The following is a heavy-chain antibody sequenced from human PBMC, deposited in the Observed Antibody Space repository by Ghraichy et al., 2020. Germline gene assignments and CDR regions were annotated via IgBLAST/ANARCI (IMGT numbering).Heavy chain of an antibody. D-gene: IGHD6-13*01. V-gene: IGHV3-43*01. CDR3: AKDIAAAGTYYYGMDV. CDR2: ISWYGGST. J-gene: IGHJ6*02. Sequence: GGSLRLSCAASGFTFDDYTMHWVRQAPGKGLEWVSLISWYGGSTYYADSVKGRFTISRDNSKNSLYLQMNSLRTEDTALYYCAKDIAAAGTYYYGMDVWGQGTTVTVSS. CDR1: GFTFDDYT.